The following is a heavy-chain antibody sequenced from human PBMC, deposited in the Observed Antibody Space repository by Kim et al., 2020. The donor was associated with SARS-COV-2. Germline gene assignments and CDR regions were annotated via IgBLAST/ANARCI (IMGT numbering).Heavy chain of an antibody. J-gene: IGHJ3*02. D-gene: IGHD3-3*01. V-gene: IGHV3-48*04. CDR3: VRENFWAFDI. Sequence: GGSLRLSCATSGFTLSLYSMNWVRQSPGKGLEWVSHISGSGTITKHADYVRGRFTISRDNAKNSLFLQMNGLRAEDTAVYYCVRENFWAFDIWGQGTMVT. CDR2: ISGSGTIT. CDR1: GFTLSLYS.